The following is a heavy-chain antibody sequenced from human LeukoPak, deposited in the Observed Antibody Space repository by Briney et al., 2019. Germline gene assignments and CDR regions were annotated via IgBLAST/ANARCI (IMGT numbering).Heavy chain of an antibody. CDR2: IYHSGDT. CDR3: ARLIAADPQLDS. D-gene: IGHD6-13*01. CDR1: GGSISSSNW. V-gene: IGHV4-4*02. Sequence: SETLSLTCAVSGGSISSSNWWSWVRPPPGKGLEWIGEIYHSGDTYQNPSLKSRVTVSSDRSKNQFYLKLSSVTAADTAVYYCARLIAADPQLDSWGQGTLVTVSS. J-gene: IGHJ4*02.